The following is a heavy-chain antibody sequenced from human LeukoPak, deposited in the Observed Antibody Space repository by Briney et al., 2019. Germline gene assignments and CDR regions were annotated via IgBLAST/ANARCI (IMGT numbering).Heavy chain of an antibody. V-gene: IGHV1-46*03. CDR1: GYTFTSYY. J-gene: IGHJ6*03. CDR3: ARGMGFWSGRKRDYYMDV. CDR2: INPSGGST. Sequence: ASVKVSCKASGYTFTSYYMHWVRQAPGQGLEWMGIINPSGGSTSYAQKFQGRVTMTGDTSTSTVYMELSSLRSEDTAVYYCARGMGFWSGRKRDYYMDVWGKGTTVTVSS. D-gene: IGHD3-3*01.